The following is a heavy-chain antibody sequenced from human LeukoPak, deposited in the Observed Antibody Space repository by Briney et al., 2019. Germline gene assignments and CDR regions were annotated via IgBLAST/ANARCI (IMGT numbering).Heavy chain of an antibody. Sequence: ASVKVSCKASGYXFTNYAMSWVRQAPGQGLEWMGWISVYNGNTNYAQKLQGRVTMTADTSTTTAYMELRSLRSDDTAVYYCARGYCSSATCRHFDYWGQGALVTVSS. J-gene: IGHJ4*02. CDR2: ISVYNGNT. V-gene: IGHV1-18*01. CDR1: GYXFTNYA. CDR3: ARGYCSSATCRHFDY. D-gene: IGHD2-2*01.